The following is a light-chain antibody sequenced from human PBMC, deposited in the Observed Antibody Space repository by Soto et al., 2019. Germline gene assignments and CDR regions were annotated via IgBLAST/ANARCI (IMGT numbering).Light chain of an antibody. J-gene: IGKJ1*01. CDR3: RQCGSSPA. Sequence: EIVLTQSPGTLSLSPGERATLSCRASQSVSSSYLAWYQQKPGQAPRLLIYDTSSRVTGMPDRFSGSGSGTDFTLAISRLEPEDFAVYYCRQCGSSPAFGQGNKV. CDR2: DTS. V-gene: IGKV3-20*01. CDR1: QSVSSSY.